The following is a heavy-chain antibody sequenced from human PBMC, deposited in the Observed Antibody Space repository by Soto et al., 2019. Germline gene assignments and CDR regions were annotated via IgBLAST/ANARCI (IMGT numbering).Heavy chain of an antibody. CDR1: GFTFSSYA. CDR3: AKDGYYDILTADFSPYDAFDI. Sequence: GESLKISCAAPGFTFSSYAMSWVRQAPGKGLEWVSVISGSGGSTYYADSVKGRFTISRDNPKNTLYLQMNSLRAEDTAVYYCAKDGYYDILTADFSPYDAFDIWGQGTMVTV. V-gene: IGHV3-23*01. D-gene: IGHD3-9*01. CDR2: ISGSGGST. J-gene: IGHJ3*02.